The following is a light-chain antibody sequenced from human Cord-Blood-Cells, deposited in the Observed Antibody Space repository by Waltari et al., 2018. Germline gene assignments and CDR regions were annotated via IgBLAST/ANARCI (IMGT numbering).Light chain of an antibody. Sequence: QSALTQPASVSGSPGQSITISCTGTSSDVGGYNYVSWYQQHPGKAPKLMIYEVSNRPSGVSNRLSGSKSGNTASLTSSGLQAEDEADYYCSSYTSSSTGWVFGGGTKLTVL. CDR2: EVS. CDR3: SSYTSSSTGWV. CDR1: SSDVGGYNY. J-gene: IGLJ3*02. V-gene: IGLV2-14*01.